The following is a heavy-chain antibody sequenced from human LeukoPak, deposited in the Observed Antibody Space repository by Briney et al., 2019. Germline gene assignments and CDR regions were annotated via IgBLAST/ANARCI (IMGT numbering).Heavy chain of an antibody. D-gene: IGHD5-24*01. Sequence: PGGSLRLSCAASGFTFSSYAMSWVRQAPGKGLEWVSAISGSGDGTYYAGSVKGRFTISRDNSKNTLYLQMNSLRAEDMAVYYCAKDPFNYNYQNWFDPWGQGTLVTVSS. CDR2: ISGSGDGT. J-gene: IGHJ5*02. CDR1: GFTFSSYA. V-gene: IGHV3-23*01. CDR3: AKDPFNYNYQNWFDP.